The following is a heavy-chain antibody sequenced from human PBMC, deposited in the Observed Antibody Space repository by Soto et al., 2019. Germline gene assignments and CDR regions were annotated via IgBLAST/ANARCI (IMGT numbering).Heavy chain of an antibody. Sequence: QITLKESGPTLVKPTQTLTLTCTFSGFSLTTSGVGVGWIRQPPGKALEWLALIYWDDDKRYRPSLKSRLTITKVTSKNQVVLTMTNMDPVDTATYYCAHRPRGVSYFDYWGQGTLVTVSS. CDR1: GFSLTTSGVG. CDR3: AHRPRGVSYFDY. J-gene: IGHJ4*02. V-gene: IGHV2-5*02. CDR2: IYWDDDK. D-gene: IGHD2-8*01.